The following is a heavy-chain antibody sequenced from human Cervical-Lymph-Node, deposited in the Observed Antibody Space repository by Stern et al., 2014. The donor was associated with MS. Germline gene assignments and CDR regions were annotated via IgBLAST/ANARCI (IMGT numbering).Heavy chain of an antibody. CDR3: ARDPSRFGDNGYLDF. J-gene: IGHJ4*02. Sequence: VQLVESGGGLVQPGKSLRLSCAASGFTFSSFAMHWVRQAPGQGLEWLAGISHDGTNKYYAASVKGRFTISRDKSNNAVYLQISSLRLDDTAVYFCARDPSRFGDNGYLDFWGQGTLVTVSS. D-gene: IGHD3-10*01. CDR2: ISHDGTNK. CDR1: GFTFSSFA. V-gene: IGHV3-30-3*01.